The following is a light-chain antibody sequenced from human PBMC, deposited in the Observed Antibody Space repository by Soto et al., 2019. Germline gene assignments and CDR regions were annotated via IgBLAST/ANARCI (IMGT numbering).Light chain of an antibody. V-gene: IGKV3-20*01. CDR1: QNIGKK. J-gene: IGKJ1*01. Sequence: EIVMTQSPATLSVSPGERATLSWRASQNIGKKLAWYQQKSGQAPRLLIYGASSRATGIPDRFSGSGSGTDVTLTISRLEPEEFAVYYCQQYGSSPRTLGQGTRWIS. CDR3: QQYGSSPRT. CDR2: GAS.